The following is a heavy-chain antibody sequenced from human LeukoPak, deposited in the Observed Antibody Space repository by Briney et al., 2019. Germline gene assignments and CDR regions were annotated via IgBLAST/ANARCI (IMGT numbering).Heavy chain of an antibody. D-gene: IGHD3-10*01. CDR3: AKDRDGEGYFDY. CDR2: ISGSGGST. V-gene: IGHV3-23*01. J-gene: IGHJ4*02. Sequence: GGSLRLSCAASGFTFSSYAMSWVRQAPGKGLEWVSAISGSGGSTYYADSVKGRFTISRDNSKNTLYLQMNSLGAEDTAVYYCAKDRDGEGYFDYWGQGTLVTVSS. CDR1: GFTFSSYA.